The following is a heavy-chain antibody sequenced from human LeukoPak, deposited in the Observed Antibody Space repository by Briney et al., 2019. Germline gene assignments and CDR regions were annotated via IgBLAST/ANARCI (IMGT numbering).Heavy chain of an antibody. CDR2: VTGSGGST. CDR1: GFTFSIDA. V-gene: IGHV3-23*01. Sequence: GGSLRLSCAASGFTFSIDAMSCVPGSPGHGLEWFSTVTGSGGSTYYADSVKGRFTISRDNSKNTLYLQMNSLSAEDTAVYYCARDRERATIRYFDYWGQGTLVTVSS. J-gene: IGHJ4*02. CDR3: ARDRERATIRYFDY. D-gene: IGHD5-24*01.